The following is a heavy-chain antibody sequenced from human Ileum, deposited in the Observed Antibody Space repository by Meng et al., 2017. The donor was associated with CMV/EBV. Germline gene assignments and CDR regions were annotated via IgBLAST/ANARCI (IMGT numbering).Heavy chain of an antibody. CDR1: FSSYT. CDR3: ARGDILTGHFKLPPDAFDI. J-gene: IGHJ3*02. CDR2: IIPILGIA. V-gene: IGHV1-69*02. D-gene: IGHD3-9*01. Sequence: FSSYTISWVRQAPGQGLEWMGRIIPILGIANYAQKFQGRVTITADKSTSTAYMELSSLRSEDTAVYYCARGDILTGHFKLPPDAFDIWGQGTMVTVSS.